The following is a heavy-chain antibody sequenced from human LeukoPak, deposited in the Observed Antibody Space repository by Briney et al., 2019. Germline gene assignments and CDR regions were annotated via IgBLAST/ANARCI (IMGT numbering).Heavy chain of an antibody. CDR1: GGSISSSSYY. CDR2: IYYSGST. V-gene: IGHV4-39*01. J-gene: IGHJ4*02. CDR3: ANLAAIRSVDH. Sequence: PSETLSLTCAVSGGSISSSSYYWGWIRQPPGRGLEWIGSIYYSGSTYYNPSLKSRVTISVDTSKNKFSLKLSSVTAADTAVYYCANLAAIRSVDHWGQGTLVSVS.